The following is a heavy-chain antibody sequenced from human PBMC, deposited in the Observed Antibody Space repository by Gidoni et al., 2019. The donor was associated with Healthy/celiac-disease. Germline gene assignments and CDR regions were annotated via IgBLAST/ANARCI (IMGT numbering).Heavy chain of an antibody. CDR3: ARDLITGTTGDFDY. D-gene: IGHD1-20*01. CDR1: GFTFSSYS. CDR2: SSSSSSYI. V-gene: IGHV3-21*01. J-gene: IGHJ4*02. Sequence: EVQLVESGGGLVKPGWSLRLSCAASGFTFSSYSMNWVRQAPVKGLEWVSSSSSSSSYIYYADSVKGRFTISRENAKNSLYLKMNSLRAEDTAVYYCARDLITGTTGDFDYWGQGTLVTVSS.